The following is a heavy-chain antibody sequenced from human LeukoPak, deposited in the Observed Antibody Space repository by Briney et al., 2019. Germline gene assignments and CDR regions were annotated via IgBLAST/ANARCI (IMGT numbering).Heavy chain of an antibody. D-gene: IGHD3-22*01. CDR2: ISGSGGST. V-gene: IGHV3-11*01. Sequence: ISGSGGSTYYADSLKGRFTISRDNAKTSLYLQMNSLRAEDTAVYYCARGYYYDTSGYGSIFDYWGQGTLVTVSS. CDR3: ARGYYYDTSGYGSIFDY. J-gene: IGHJ4*02.